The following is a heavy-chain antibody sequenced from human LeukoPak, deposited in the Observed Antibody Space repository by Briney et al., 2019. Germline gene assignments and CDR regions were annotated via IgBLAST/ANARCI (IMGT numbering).Heavy chain of an antibody. Sequence: GGSLRLSCAASGFTFGSYWMSWVRQAPGKGLEWVANIKEDGTEKYYADSVKGRFTISRDNARNSLFLQMNSLRAEDTAVYYCAREWAERGRKGLRMVVTPAGFDPRGQGTLVTVSS. V-gene: IGHV3-7*01. D-gene: IGHD4-23*01. CDR2: IKEDGTEK. CDR1: GFTFGSYW. CDR3: AREWAERGRKGLRMVVTPAGFDP. J-gene: IGHJ5*02.